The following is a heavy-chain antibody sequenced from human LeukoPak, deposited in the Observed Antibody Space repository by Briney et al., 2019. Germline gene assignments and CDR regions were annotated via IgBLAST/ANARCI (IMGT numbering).Heavy chain of an antibody. CDR3: AKAPFYAMPSRHFDY. Sequence: GGSLRLSCAASGFTFSSYAMHWVRQAPGKGLEWVALISYDESNTFYADSVKGRFTISRDNSKNTLYLQMNSLRAENTALYYCAKAPFYAMPSRHFDYWGQGTLVTVSS. J-gene: IGHJ4*02. CDR2: ISYDESNT. V-gene: IGHV3-30*04. CDR1: GFTFSSYA. D-gene: IGHD2-2*01.